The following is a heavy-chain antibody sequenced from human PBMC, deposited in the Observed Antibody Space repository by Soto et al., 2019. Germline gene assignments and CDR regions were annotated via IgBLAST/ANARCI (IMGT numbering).Heavy chain of an antibody. J-gene: IGHJ6*02. V-gene: IGHV4-59*01. CDR2: IYYSGST. CDR1: GGSISSYY. CDR3: ASDGVFCSSTSCRYYYYYGMDV. D-gene: IGHD2-2*01. Sequence: SETLSLTCTVSGGSISSYYWSWIRQPPGKGLEWIGYIYYSGSTNYSPSLKSRVTISVDTSKNQFSLKLSSVTAADTAVYYCASDGVFCSSTSCRYYYYYGMDVWGQGTTVTVSS.